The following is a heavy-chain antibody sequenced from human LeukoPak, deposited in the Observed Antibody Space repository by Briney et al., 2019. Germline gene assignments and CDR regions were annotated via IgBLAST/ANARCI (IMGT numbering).Heavy chain of an antibody. V-gene: IGHV5-51*01. J-gene: IGHJ5*02. Sequence: GESLKISCKGSGYSFTSYWIGWVRQMPGKGLEWMGIIYPGDSDTRYSPSFQGQVTISADKSISTAYLQWSSLKASDTAMYYCARVDAVVVPAAIRIGWFDPWGQGTLVTASS. D-gene: IGHD2-2*02. CDR3: ARVDAVVVPAAIRIGWFDP. CDR2: IYPGDSDT. CDR1: GYSFTSYW.